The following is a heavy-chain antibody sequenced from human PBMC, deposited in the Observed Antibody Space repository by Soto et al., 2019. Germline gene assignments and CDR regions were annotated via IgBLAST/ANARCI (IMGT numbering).Heavy chain of an antibody. Sequence: SEALSLTCTVSGGSISRGGYYWSWIRQHPGKGLEWIGYVYYSGSTHYNPSLKSRVFISLDTSKDQFSLKLSSVTAADTAVYYCAGGILSNEYRKNNWLDPWGQGTLVTVSS. J-gene: IGHJ5*02. CDR3: AGGILSNEYRKNNWLDP. D-gene: IGHD4-4*01. V-gene: IGHV4-31*03. CDR1: GGSISRGGYY. CDR2: VYYSGST.